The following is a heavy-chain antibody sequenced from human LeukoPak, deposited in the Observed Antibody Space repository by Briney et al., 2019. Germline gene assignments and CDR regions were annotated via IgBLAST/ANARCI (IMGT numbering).Heavy chain of an antibody. CDR2: IYHSGTT. V-gene: IGHV4-38-2*01. D-gene: IGHD6-13*01. CDR1: GFSISTGYY. Sequence: SETLSLTCDVSGFSISTGYYWGWIRQPPGKGLEWIGSIYHSGTTYYSPPLKSRVTISVDTSKNQFSLKLSSVTAADTAMYYCSRIETAGPFDYWGQGTLVTVSS. CDR3: SRIETAGPFDY. J-gene: IGHJ4*02.